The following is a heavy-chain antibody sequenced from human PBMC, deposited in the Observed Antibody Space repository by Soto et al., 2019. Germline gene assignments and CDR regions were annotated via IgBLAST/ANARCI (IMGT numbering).Heavy chain of an antibody. J-gene: IGHJ6*02. V-gene: IGHV1-69*13. CDR3: ARDFRIFGVVIVWDYYGMDV. Sequence: VKVSCKASGGTFSSYAISWVRQAPGQGLEWMGGIIPIFGTANYAQKFQGRVTITADESTSTAYMELSSLRSEDTAVYYCARDFRIFGVVIVWDYYGMDVWGQGTTVTVSS. CDR2: IIPIFGTA. D-gene: IGHD3-3*01. CDR1: GGTFSSYA.